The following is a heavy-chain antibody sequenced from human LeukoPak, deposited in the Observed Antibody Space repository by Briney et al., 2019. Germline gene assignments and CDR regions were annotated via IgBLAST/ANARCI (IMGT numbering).Heavy chain of an antibody. CDR1: GHTFINYY. CDR3: ARVRHTYGYDFDY. J-gene: IGHJ4*02. D-gene: IGHD5-18*01. V-gene: IGHV1-46*01. Sequence: ASVKVPCKASGHTFINYYMHWVRQAPGQGLEWMGMINPSGGSTSYAQKFQGRVTMTRDTSTSTVYMELSRLRSDDTAVYYCARVRHTYGYDFDYWGQGTLVTVSS. CDR2: INPSGGST.